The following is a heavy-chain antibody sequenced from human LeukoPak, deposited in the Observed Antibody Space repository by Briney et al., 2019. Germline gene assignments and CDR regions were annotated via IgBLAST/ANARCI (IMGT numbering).Heavy chain of an antibody. V-gene: IGHV4-30-2*01. CDR3: ARSSDSSGYLNWFDP. CDR2: IYHSGST. J-gene: IGHJ5*02. CDR1: GGSISSGGYS. Sequence: NPSETLSLTCAVSGGSISSGGYSWSWIRQPPGKGLEWIGYIYHSGSTYYNPSLKSRVTISVDKSKNQFSLKLSSVTAADTAVYYCARSSDSSGYLNWFDPWGQGTLVTVSS. D-gene: IGHD3-22*01.